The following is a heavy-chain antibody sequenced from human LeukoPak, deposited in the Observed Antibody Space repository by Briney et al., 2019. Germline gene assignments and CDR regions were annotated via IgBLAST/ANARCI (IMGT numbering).Heavy chain of an antibody. Sequence: GGSLRLSCAASGFTFSIYSMNWVRLAPGKGLEWVGRIKSKTDGGTTDYAAPVKGRFTISRDDSKNTLYLQMNSLKTEDTAVYYCTTLTDYYEGYWGQGTLVTVSS. D-gene: IGHD3-22*01. V-gene: IGHV3-15*01. CDR1: GFTFSIYS. CDR2: IKSKTDGGTT. CDR3: TTLTDYYEGY. J-gene: IGHJ4*02.